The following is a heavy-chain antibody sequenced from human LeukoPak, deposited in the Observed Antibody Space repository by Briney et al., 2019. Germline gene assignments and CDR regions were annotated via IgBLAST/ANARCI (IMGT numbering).Heavy chain of an antibody. CDR3: ARAGSSSWSDFDY. D-gene: IGHD6-13*01. CDR1: GFTFSSYA. V-gene: IGHV3-64*01. J-gene: IGHJ4*02. CDR2: ISSNGGST. Sequence: GRSLRLSCAASGFTFSSYAMHWVRQAPGKGLEYVSAISSNGGSTYYANSVKGRFTISRDNSKNTLYLQMGSLRAEDMAVYYCARAGSSSWSDFDYWGQGTLVTVSS.